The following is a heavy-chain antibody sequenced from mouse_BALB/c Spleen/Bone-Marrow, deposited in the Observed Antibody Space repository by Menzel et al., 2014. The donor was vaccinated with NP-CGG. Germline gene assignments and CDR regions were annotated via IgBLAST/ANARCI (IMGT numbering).Heavy chain of an antibody. CDR1: GYSFTSYW. Sequence: TVLERPGASVKVSCKASGYSFTSYWMHWVKQRPGQGLEWIGAIYPGNSDTGYNQKFKGKAKLTAVTSASTAYMELSSLTNEDSAVYYCTKEWYYGFDYWGQGPTLTVSS. J-gene: IGHJ2*01. CDR2: IYPGNSDT. CDR3: TKEWYYGFDY. V-gene: IGHV1-5*01. D-gene: IGHD1-1*01.